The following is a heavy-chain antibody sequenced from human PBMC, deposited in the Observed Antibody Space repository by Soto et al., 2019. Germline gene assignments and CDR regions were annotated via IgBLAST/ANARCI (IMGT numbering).Heavy chain of an antibody. CDR2: IIPIFGTA. D-gene: IGHD3-3*01. CDR3: ARDRRNGRFLEWLHYGMDV. Sequence: SVKVSCKASGGTFSSYAISWVRQAPGQGLEWMGGIIPIFGTANYAQKFQGRVTITADESTSTAYMELSSLRSEDTAVYYCARDRRNGRFLEWLHYGMDVCGQGTTVTVS. CDR1: GGTFSSYA. J-gene: IGHJ6*02. V-gene: IGHV1-69*13.